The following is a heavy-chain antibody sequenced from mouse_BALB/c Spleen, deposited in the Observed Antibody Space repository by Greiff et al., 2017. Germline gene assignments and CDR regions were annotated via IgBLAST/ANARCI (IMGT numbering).Heavy chain of an antibody. V-gene: IGHV1S132*01. Sequence: QVQLKESGAELVKPGASVKLSCKTSGYTFTSYWIQWVKQRPGQGLGWIGEIFPGTGTTYYNEKFKGKATLTIDTSSSTAYMQLSSLTSEDSAVYFCARSLYRYDDFDYWGQGTTLTVSS. D-gene: IGHD2-14*01. CDR2: IFPGTGTT. J-gene: IGHJ2*01. CDR1: GYTFTSYW. CDR3: ARSLYRYDDFDY.